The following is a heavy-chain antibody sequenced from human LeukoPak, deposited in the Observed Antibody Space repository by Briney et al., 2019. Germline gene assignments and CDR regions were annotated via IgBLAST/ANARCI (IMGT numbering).Heavy chain of an antibody. Sequence: PSETLSLTCTVSGGSVSSGSNYWSWIRQPPGKRLEWIGYIYYSGSTNYNPSLNSRVTISLDTSKNQFSLNLSSVTAADTAVYYCGRAGRYCSGGSCYGENWFDPWGQGTLVTVSS. D-gene: IGHD2-15*01. CDR1: GGSVSSGSNY. V-gene: IGHV4-61*01. CDR3: GRAGRYCSGGSCYGENWFDP. CDR2: IYYSGST. J-gene: IGHJ5*02.